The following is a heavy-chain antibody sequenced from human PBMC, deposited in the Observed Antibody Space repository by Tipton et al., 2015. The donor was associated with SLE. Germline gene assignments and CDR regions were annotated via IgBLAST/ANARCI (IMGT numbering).Heavy chain of an antibody. Sequence: TLSLTCTVSGASLSRGDDFWSWIRQSAGKGLEWIGRIHTTGSTHYNPSLQSRVSMSIDTSKSHFSLRLRSLTAADTAIYYCARDGDGSDFWGQGTLVTVS. CDR1: GASLSRGDDF. CDR2: IHTTGST. J-gene: IGHJ4*02. CDR3: ARDGDGSDF. V-gene: IGHV4-61*02. D-gene: IGHD6-25*01.